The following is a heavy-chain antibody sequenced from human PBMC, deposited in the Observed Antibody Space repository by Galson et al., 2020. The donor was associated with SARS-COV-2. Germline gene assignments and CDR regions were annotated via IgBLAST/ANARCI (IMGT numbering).Heavy chain of an antibody. Sequence: GESLKISCTASGITFNNYAMTWVRQAPGKGLEWVSGISGFGDSTYYADSVKGRFTISRDNSNNTLFLQMNSLRAEDTAIYYCAKDHHFDFWSGYDDYFDNWGQGTLVTVSS. CDR2: ISGFGDST. CDR3: AKDHHFDFWSGYDDYFDN. V-gene: IGHV3-23*01. J-gene: IGHJ4*02. D-gene: IGHD3-3*01. CDR1: GITFNNYA.